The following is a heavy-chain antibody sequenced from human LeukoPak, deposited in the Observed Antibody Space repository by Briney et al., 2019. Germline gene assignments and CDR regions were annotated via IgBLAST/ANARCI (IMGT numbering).Heavy chain of an antibody. J-gene: IGHJ5*02. Sequence: SETLSLTCTVSGGSISSYYWSWIRQPAGKGLEWIGRIYTSGSTNYNPSLKNRVTMSVDTSKNQFSLKLSSVTAADTAVYYCARGQQWLGYNWFDPWGQGTLVTVSS. D-gene: IGHD6-19*01. CDR3: ARGQQWLGYNWFDP. V-gene: IGHV4-4*07. CDR1: GGSISSYY. CDR2: IYTSGST.